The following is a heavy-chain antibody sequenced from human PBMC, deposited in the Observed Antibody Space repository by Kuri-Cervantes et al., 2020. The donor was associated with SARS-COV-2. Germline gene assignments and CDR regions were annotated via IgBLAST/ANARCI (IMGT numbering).Heavy chain of an antibody. CDR1: GFTFSSHA. D-gene: IGHD2-15*01. Sequence: GGSLRLSCAASGFTFSSHAMHWVRQAPGKGLEWVAVISYDGSNKYYADSVKGRFTISRDNSKNTLYLQMNSLRAEDTAVYYCARDRVVEAFDIWGQGTMVTVSS. CDR3: ARDRVVEAFDI. J-gene: IGHJ3*02. CDR2: ISYDGSNK. V-gene: IGHV3-30-3*01.